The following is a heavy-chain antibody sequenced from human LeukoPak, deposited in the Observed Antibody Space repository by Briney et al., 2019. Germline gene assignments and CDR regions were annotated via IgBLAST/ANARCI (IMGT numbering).Heavy chain of an antibody. CDR3: TTLGAFDY. CDR2: VKRKTDGGTT. V-gene: IGHV3-15*01. D-gene: IGHD3-16*01. CDR1: GFTFSNAW. Sequence: GGSLRLSCAASGFTFSNAWMSWVRQTPGKGLEWVGRVKRKTDGGTTDYAAPVKGRFSISRDDSKNTLYLQMNSLKTEDTAVYYCTTLGAFDYWGQGTLVTVSS. J-gene: IGHJ4*02.